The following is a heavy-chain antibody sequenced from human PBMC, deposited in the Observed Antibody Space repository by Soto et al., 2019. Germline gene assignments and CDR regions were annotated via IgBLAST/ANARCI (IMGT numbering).Heavy chain of an antibody. CDR1: GFTFSSYG. J-gene: IGHJ6*02. V-gene: IGHV3-33*01. CDR2: IWYDGSNK. CDR3: AREGCSAGSCYTYYGMSV. Sequence: GGSLRLSCAASGFTFSSYGMHWVRKAPGKGLEWVAVIWYDGSNKYYADSVKGRFTISRDNSKNTLYLQMNSLRAEDTAVYYCAREGCSAGSCYTYYGMSVWGQGTTVT. D-gene: IGHD2-15*01.